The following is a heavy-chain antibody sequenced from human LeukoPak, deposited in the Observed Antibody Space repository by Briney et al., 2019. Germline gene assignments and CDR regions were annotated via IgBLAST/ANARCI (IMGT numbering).Heavy chain of an antibody. Sequence: GGSLRLSCAASGFTLRSYAMSWVRQAPGKGLEWVSAISANGGSTYYAVSVKGRFTISRDNSKNTLYLQVNSLRAEDTAVYYCARDGSGRSHWYFDLWGRGTLVTVSS. CDR2: ISANGGST. CDR1: GFTLRSYA. V-gene: IGHV3-23*01. J-gene: IGHJ2*01. D-gene: IGHD3-10*01. CDR3: ARDGSGRSHWYFDL.